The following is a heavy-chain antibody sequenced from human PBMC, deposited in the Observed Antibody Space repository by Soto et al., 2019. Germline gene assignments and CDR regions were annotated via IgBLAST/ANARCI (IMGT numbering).Heavy chain of an antibody. J-gene: IGHJ4*02. CDR2: ISAYTGNT. CDR3: AINKGAYYGSGRVDY. V-gene: IGHV1-18*01. CDR1: GYTFTSYG. Sequence: QVQLVQSGAEVKKPGASVKVSCKASGYTFTSYGISWVRQAPGQGLEWMGWISAYTGNTNYAQKLQGRVTMTTDTSTSTAYMELRSRRSDETAVYYCAINKGAYYGSGRVDYWGQGTLVTVSS. D-gene: IGHD3-10*01.